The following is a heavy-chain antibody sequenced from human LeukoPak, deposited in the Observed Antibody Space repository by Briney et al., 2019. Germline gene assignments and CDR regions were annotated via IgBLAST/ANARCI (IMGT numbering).Heavy chain of an antibody. J-gene: IGHJ3*02. CDR2: IYTSGST. CDR3: ARTYCGGDCYSMLGPNDAFDI. CDR1: GGSIRSGSYY. Sequence: SETLSLTCSVSGGSIRSGSYYWSWIRQPAGKGLEWIGRIYTSGSTNYNPSLKSRVTISVDTSKNQFSLKLSSVTAADTAVYYCARTYCGGDCYSMLGPNDAFDIWGQGTMVTVSS. D-gene: IGHD2-21*01. V-gene: IGHV4-61*02.